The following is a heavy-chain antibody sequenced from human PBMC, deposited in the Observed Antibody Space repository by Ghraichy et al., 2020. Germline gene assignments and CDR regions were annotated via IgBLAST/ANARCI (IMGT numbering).Heavy chain of an antibody. CDR2: IYSGGST. J-gene: IGHJ4*02. V-gene: IGHV3-53*01. Sequence: LTCEASGFTVSSNYMSWVRQAPGKGLEWVSVIYSGGSTYYADSVKGRFTISRDNSKNTLYLQMNSLRAEDTAVYYCARKATFGYYIDSWGQGTLVTVSS. D-gene: IGHD3-16*01. CDR1: GFTVSSNY. CDR3: ARKATFGYYIDS.